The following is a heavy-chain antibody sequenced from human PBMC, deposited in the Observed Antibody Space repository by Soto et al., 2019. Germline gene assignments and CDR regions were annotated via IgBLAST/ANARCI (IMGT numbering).Heavy chain of an antibody. D-gene: IGHD2-21*02. CDR3: ASVFPSYCGGDCSYFDS. CDR2: VFYSGIS. Sequence: QVQLQESGPGLVKPSETLSLTCTVSGGSVTSYYWCWIRQPPGKGLELIVYVFYSGISSFNPYLKSRVSMSVDMYMNQLSRKLRSVTAAATDVFYGASVFPSYCGGDCSYFDSLGKATLVTVSS. CDR1: GGSVTSYY. J-gene: IGHJ4*02. V-gene: IGHV4-59*02.